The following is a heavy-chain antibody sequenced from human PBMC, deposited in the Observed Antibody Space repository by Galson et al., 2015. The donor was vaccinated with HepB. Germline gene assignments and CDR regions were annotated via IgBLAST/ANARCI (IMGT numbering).Heavy chain of an antibody. D-gene: IGHD3/OR15-3a*01. CDR3: AKVANFLTGYYSSFDY. Sequence: SLRLSCAASGFTFTKYAMSWVRQAPGQGLEWDSGISAGGGSTYYADSVKGRFIISRDDSKDTLYLQMNSLRAEDTAVYYCAKVANFLTGYYSSFDYWGQGTLVTVSS. V-gene: IGHV3-23*01. CDR1: GFTFTKYA. J-gene: IGHJ4*02. CDR2: ISAGGGST.